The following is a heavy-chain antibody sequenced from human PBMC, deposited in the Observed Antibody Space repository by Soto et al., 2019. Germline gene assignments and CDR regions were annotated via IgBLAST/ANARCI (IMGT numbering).Heavy chain of an antibody. D-gene: IGHD6-19*01. J-gene: IGHJ4*02. CDR2: IYWDDDK. V-gene: IGHV2-5*02. CDR3: AHRRLAVAGTCLHS. CDR1: GFSLSTSGVG. Sequence: QITLKESGPTLVKPTQTLTLTCTFSGFSLSTSGVGVGWIRQPPGKALEWLALIYWDDDKRYSPSPKSRLTITRDNSKNHLLLTMTNMDPVVTATNYCAHRRLAVAGTCLHSWGQGTLLTVSS.